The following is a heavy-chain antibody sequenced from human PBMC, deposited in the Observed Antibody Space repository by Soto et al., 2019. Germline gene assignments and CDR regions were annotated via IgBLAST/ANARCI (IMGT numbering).Heavy chain of an antibody. CDR1: GGTFSSYA. V-gene: IGHV1-69*01. CDR2: IIPIFGTA. Sequence: QVQLVQSGAEVKKPGSSVKVSCKASGGTFSSYAISWVRQAPGQGLEWMGGIIPIFGTANYAQKFQGRVTITADESTSTAYMELSSLRSEDTAVYYCASCCGHITMVRGAVSNYYYGMDVWGQGTTVTVSS. D-gene: IGHD3-10*01. CDR3: ASCCGHITMVRGAVSNYYYGMDV. J-gene: IGHJ6*02.